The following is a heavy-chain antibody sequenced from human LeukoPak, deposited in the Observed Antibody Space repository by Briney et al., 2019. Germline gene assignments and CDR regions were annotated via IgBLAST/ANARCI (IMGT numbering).Heavy chain of an antibody. Sequence: PRGSLRLSCAASGFTFSNAWMNWVRQAPGKGLEWVGRIRSKTDGGTIDYAAPVKGRFTISRDDSKNTLYLQMNSLKSEDTAVYYCTTGIVGALDYWGQGTLVTVSS. CDR1: GFTFSNAW. CDR2: IRSKTDGGTI. CDR3: TTGIVGALDY. J-gene: IGHJ4*02. D-gene: IGHD1-26*01. V-gene: IGHV3-15*01.